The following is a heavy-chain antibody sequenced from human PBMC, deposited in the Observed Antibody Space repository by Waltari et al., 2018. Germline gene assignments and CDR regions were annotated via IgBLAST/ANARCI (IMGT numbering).Heavy chain of an antibody. V-gene: IGHV3-30*02. J-gene: IGHJ4*02. CDR3: AKERSGWDHHFDH. D-gene: IGHD6-19*01. Sequence: QVQLVESGGGVVQPGGSLRLSCAASGFTFSSYGMHWVRQAPGKGLEWVAFIRYDGSNKYYADSVKGRFTISRDNSKNTLYLQMNSLRAEDTAVYYCAKERSGWDHHFDHWGQGTLVTVSS. CDR2: IRYDGSNK. CDR1: GFTFSSYG.